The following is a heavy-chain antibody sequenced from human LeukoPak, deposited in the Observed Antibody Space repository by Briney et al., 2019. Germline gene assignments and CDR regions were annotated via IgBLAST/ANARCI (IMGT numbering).Heavy chain of an antibody. J-gene: IGHJ4*02. V-gene: IGHV3-23*01. D-gene: IGHD2-2*01. CDR2: ITGRGGYT. CDR1: GFTFSTYT. Sequence: PGGSLRLSCAASGFTFSTYTMSWVRQAPGKGLEWVSAITGRGGYTYYADSVKGRFTISRDNSKNTLYLQMNSLRAEDTAVYYCAREGGGYCSSTSCYYSLNSLDYWGQGTLVTVSS. CDR3: AREGGGYCSSTSCYYSLNSLDY.